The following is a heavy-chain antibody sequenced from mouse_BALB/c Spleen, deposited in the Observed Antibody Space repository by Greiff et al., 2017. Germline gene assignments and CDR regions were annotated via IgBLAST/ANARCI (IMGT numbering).Heavy chain of an antibody. J-gene: IGHJ2*01. CDR1: GYAFTNYW. CDR3: ARSEGMVSFDD. V-gene: IGHV1-63*01. D-gene: IGHD2-10*02. Sequence: QVQLQQSGAELVRPGTSVKISCKASGYAFTNYWLGWVKQRPGHGLEWIGDIYPGSGNTYYNEKFKGKATLTADKSSSTAYMQLSSLTSEDSAVYFCARSEGMVSFDDWGQGTTLTVSS. CDR2: IYPGSGNT.